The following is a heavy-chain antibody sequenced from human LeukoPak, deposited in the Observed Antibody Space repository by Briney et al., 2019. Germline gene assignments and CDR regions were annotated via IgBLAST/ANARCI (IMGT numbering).Heavy chain of an antibody. CDR2: ITGSSRSI. CDR3: ARVVYRYGYAFDI. CDR1: GFTVSSNY. D-gene: IGHD5-18*01. V-gene: IGHV3-11*06. Sequence: PGGSLRLSCAASGFTVSSNYMSWVRQAPGKGLEWVSFITGSSRSINYADSVKGRFTISRDNAKSSMYLQMNSLRAEDTAVYFCARVVYRYGYAFDIWGQGTVVTVSS. J-gene: IGHJ3*02.